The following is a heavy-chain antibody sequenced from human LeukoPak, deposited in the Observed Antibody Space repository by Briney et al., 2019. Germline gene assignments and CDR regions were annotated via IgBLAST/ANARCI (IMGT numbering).Heavy chain of an antibody. J-gene: IGHJ3*02. CDR2: ISGSGGST. Sequence: GGSLRLSCAASGFTFSDYYMSWIRQAPGKGLEWVSAISGSGGSTYYADSVKGRFTISRDNSKNTLYLQMNSLRAEDTAVYYCAKLPSYYYGSGSFVDAFDIWGQGTMVTVSS. CDR3: AKLPSYYYGSGSFVDAFDI. V-gene: IGHV3-23*01. CDR1: GFTFSDYY. D-gene: IGHD3-10*01.